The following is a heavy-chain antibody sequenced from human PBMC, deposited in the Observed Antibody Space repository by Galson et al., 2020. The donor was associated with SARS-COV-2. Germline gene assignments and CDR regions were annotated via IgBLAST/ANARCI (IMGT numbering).Heavy chain of an antibody. CDR1: GYSFTSYD. J-gene: IGHJ5*02. V-gene: IGHV1-8*01. D-gene: IGHD6-13*01. CDR2: MNPDNGNS. CDR3: AIHPNSWYES. Sequence: ASVKVSCKASGYSFTSYDINWVRQATGQGLEWMAWMNPDNGNSDYAQNFQGRLTMTRDTSTSTAYMELSSLKSEDTAVYYCAIHPNSWYESWGQGTLVTVSS.